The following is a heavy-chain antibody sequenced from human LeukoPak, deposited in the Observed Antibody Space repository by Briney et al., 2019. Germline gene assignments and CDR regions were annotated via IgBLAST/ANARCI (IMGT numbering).Heavy chain of an antibody. V-gene: IGHV3-11*04. D-gene: IGHD3-22*01. CDR1: GFTFSDYY. Sequence: GGSLRLSCAASGFTFSDYYMSWIRQAPGKGLEWVSYISSSGSTIYYADSVKGRFTISRDNSKNTLYLQMNSLRAEDTAVYYCARGLLGTYDSSGYFHKYYYYYYMDVWGKGTTVTVSS. J-gene: IGHJ6*03. CDR3: ARGLLGTYDSSGYFHKYYYYYYMDV. CDR2: ISSSGSTI.